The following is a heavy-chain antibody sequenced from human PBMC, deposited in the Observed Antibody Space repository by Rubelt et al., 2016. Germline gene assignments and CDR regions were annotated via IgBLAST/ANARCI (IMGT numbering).Heavy chain of an antibody. CDR2: IYYSGNT. D-gene: IGHD3/OR15-3a*01. CDR3: ARGLDFGSAFDI. CDR1: GGSITNYY. V-gene: IGHV4-59*01. J-gene: IGHJ3*02. Sequence: QVQLQESGPGLVKPSETLSLNCTVSGGSITNYYWSWIRQPPGKGLEWIGHIYYSGNTYYNPSLKSRVTMSTDTSKKQFSLRLTSVTAADTAVYYCARGLDFGSAFDIWGQGTMVTVSS.